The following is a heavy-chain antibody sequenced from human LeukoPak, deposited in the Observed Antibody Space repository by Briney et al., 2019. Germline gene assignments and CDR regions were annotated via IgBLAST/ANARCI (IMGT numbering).Heavy chain of an antibody. CDR1: GGSISSGGYY. J-gene: IGHJ4*02. CDR3: ARSPVDDSHVYFDH. Sequence: PSETLSLTCTVSGGSISSGGYYWSWIRQHPGKGLEWIGYIYYSGSTYYNPSLKSRVTISVDTSKNQFSLKLSSVTAADTAVYYCARSPVDDSHVYFDHWGQGTLVTVSS. D-gene: IGHD2-21*02. V-gene: IGHV4-31*03. CDR2: IYYSGST.